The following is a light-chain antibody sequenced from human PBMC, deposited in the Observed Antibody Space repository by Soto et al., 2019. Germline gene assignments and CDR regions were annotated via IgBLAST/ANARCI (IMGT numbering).Light chain of an antibody. CDR1: QDIKNY. Sequence: DIQMTQSPSSLSASVGDRVTITCQASQDIKNYLNWYQQKPGKAPKLLIYDASNLETGVPSRFSGSGSGTDFTFTISSLQPADVAAYYCQQYDQLPLTFGGGTNVDIK. V-gene: IGKV1-33*01. CDR3: QQYDQLPLT. J-gene: IGKJ4*01. CDR2: DAS.